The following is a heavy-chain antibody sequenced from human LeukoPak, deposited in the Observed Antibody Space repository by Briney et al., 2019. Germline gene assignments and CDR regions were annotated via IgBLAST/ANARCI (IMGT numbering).Heavy chain of an antibody. CDR2: ISSSSSYT. CDR3: AREVLAVAGTIRRYYFDY. CDR1: GFTFSDYY. Sequence: GGSLRLSCAASGFTFSDYYMSWIRQAPGKGREWVSYISSSSSYTNYADSVKGRFTISRDNAKNSLYLQMNSLRAEDTAVYYCAREVLAVAGTIRRYYFDYWGQGTLVTVSS. D-gene: IGHD6-19*01. V-gene: IGHV3-11*06. J-gene: IGHJ4*02.